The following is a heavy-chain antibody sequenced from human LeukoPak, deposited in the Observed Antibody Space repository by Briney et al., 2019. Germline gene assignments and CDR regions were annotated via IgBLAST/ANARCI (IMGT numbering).Heavy chain of an antibody. CDR3: ARFGAYCGGDCYSGDWFDP. CDR2: IYYSGST. Sequence: SETLSLTCTVSGGSISSYYWSWIRQPPGKGLEWIGYIYYSGSTNYNPSLKSRVTISVDTSKNQFSLKLSSVTAADTAVYYCARFGAYCGGDCYSGDWFDPWGQGTLVTVSS. J-gene: IGHJ5*02. V-gene: IGHV4-59*08. D-gene: IGHD2-21*02. CDR1: GGSISSYY.